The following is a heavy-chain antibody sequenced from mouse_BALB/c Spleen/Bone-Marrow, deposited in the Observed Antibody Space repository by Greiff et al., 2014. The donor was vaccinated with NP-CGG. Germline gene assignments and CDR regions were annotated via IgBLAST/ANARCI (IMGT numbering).Heavy chain of an antibody. CDR1: GYSFTGYF. CDR3: ASSFITPAYYFDY. J-gene: IGHJ2*01. D-gene: IGHD1-2*01. V-gene: IGHV1-20*02. Sequence: VQLQQSGPELVKPGASVKISCKASGYSFTGYFMNWVMQSHGKSLEWIGRINPYDGDTFYNQKFKGKATLTVDKSSSTAHMELRSLASEDSAVYYCASSFITPAYYFDYWGQGTTLTVSS. CDR2: INPYDGDT.